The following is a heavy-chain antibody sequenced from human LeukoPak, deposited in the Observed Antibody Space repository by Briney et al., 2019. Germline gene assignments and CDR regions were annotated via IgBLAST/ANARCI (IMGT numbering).Heavy chain of an antibody. Sequence: ASVNVSCKASGYTFTSYDINWVRQATGQGLEWMGWMNPNSGNTGYAQKFQGRVTMTRNTSISTAYMVLSSLRSEDTAVYYCARGSRGGGFGELLRYLNYYYGMDVWGQGTTVTVSS. CDR3: ARGSRGGGFGELLRYLNYYYGMDV. D-gene: IGHD3-10*01. CDR2: MNPNSGNT. J-gene: IGHJ6*02. V-gene: IGHV1-8*01. CDR1: GYTFTSYD.